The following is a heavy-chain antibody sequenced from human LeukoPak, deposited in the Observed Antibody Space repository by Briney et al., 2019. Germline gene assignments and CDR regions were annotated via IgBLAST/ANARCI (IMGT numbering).Heavy chain of an antibody. D-gene: IGHD5-18*01. CDR2: IWYGGNE. CDR3: ARERNSYGFFDY. J-gene: IGHJ4*02. V-gene: IGHV3-33*08. CDR1: GSTFSNYG. Sequence: GGSLRLSCAASGSTFSNYGMHWVRQAPGKGLEWVAVIWYGGNEYYADSVKGRFTISRDNSKNTLYLQMNSLRAEDTAVYYCARERNSYGFFDYWGQGTLVTVSS.